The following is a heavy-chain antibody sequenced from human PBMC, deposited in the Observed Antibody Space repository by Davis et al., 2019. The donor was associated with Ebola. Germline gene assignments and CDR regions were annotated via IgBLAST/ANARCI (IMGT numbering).Heavy chain of an antibody. CDR3: AKWFGIAAASHAEYLQH. V-gene: IGHV3-74*01. CDR1: GFTFSDYY. Sequence: HTGGSLRLSCAASGFTFSDYYMSWIRQAPGKGLVWVSRIHSDGTSTIYTDSVKGRFTISRDNAKNTLYLQMNSLRAEDTAVYYCAKWFGIAAASHAEYLQHWGQGTLVTVSS. CDR2: IHSDGTST. J-gene: IGHJ1*01. D-gene: IGHD6-13*01.